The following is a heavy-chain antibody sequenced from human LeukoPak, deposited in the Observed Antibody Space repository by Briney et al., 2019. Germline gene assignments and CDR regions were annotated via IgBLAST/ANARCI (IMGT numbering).Heavy chain of an antibody. CDR2: IIPIFGTA. J-gene: IGHJ5*02. D-gene: IGHD1-26*01. CDR1: GGTFSSYA. Sequence: SVKVSCKASGGTFSSYAISWVRQAPGQGLEWMGGIIPIFGTANYAQRFQGRVTITADESTSTAYMELSSLRSEDTAVYYCARDEVAGAQWFDPWGQGTLVTVSS. CDR3: ARDEVAGAQWFDP. V-gene: IGHV1-69*13.